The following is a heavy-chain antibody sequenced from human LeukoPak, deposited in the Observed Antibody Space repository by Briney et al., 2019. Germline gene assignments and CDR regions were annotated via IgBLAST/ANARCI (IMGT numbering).Heavy chain of an antibody. CDR1: GFTFSSYS. J-gene: IGHJ4*02. CDR2: ISSSSSTI. V-gene: IGHV3-48*01. CDR3: AGRGDNYTSDY. D-gene: IGHD1-1*01. Sequence: GGSLRLSCAASGFTFSSYSMNWVRQAPGKGLEWVSYISSSSSTIYYADSVKGRFTISRDNAKNSLYLQMNSLRAEDTAVYFCAGRGDNYTSDYWGQGTLVTVSS.